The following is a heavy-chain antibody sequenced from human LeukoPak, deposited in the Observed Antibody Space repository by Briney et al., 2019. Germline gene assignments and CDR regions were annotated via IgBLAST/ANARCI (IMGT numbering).Heavy chain of an antibody. D-gene: IGHD3-3*01. CDR1: GFTFNSYW. CDR3: ARENTYYDFWSGYSDPNYYYYGMDV. CDR2: IKQDGSEK. J-gene: IGHJ6*02. V-gene: IGHV3-7*03. Sequence: GGSLRLSCVASGFTFNSYWMTWVRQAPGKGLEWVANIKQDGSEKYYVDSVKGRFTISRDNAKNSLYLQMNSLRAEDTAVYYCARENTYYDFWSGYSDPNYYYYGMDVWGHGTTVTVSS.